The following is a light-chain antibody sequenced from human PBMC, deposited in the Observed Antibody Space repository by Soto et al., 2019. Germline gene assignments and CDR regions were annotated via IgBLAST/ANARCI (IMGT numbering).Light chain of an antibody. J-gene: IGKJ5*01. V-gene: IGKV1-9*01. CDR2: DAA. CDR1: PTIASF. CDR3: QQSNSFPST. Sequence: IQLTQSPSSLSASVGDRVTITCRASPTIASFLAWYQQRPGTAPKLLIYDAATLHSGVPSRFSGTRSGTEYTLTIGSLQPEDFATYYCQQSNSFPSTFGQGTQLEI.